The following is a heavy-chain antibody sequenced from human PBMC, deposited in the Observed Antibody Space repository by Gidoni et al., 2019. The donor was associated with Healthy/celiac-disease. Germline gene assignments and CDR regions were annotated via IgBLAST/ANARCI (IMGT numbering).Heavy chain of an antibody. D-gene: IGHD2-2*01. V-gene: IGHV4-4*02. J-gene: IGHJ6*02. CDR2: IYHSGST. Sequence: QVQLQESRPGLLKPSGTLSLTCAVSGGSISSSNCCGWVRQPPGKGLEWIGEIYHSGSTNYNPSLKSRVTISVDKSKNQFSLKLSSVTAADTAVYYCARDCSTSCYAADYYYYYGMDVWGQGTTVTVSS. CDR1: GGSISSSNC. CDR3: ARDCSTSCYAADYYYYYGMDV.